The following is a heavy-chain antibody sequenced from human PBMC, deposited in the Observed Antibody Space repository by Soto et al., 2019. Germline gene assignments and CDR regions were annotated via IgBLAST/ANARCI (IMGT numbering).Heavy chain of an antibody. J-gene: IGHJ3*02. CDR3: ARDGSSGWSVGVFDI. V-gene: IGHV1-18*01. CDR2: ISAYNGNT. Sequence: GASVKVSCKASGYTFTSYGISWVRQAPGQGLEWMGWISAYNGNTNYAQKLQGRVTMTTDTSTSTAYMELRSLRSDDTAVYYCARDGSSGWSVGVFDIWGQGTMVTVSS. D-gene: IGHD6-19*01. CDR1: GYTFTSYG.